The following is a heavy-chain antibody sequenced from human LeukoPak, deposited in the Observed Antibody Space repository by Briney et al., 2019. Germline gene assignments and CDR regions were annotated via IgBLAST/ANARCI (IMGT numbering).Heavy chain of an antibody. D-gene: IGHD3-3*01. Sequence: ASVKVSCKASGYTFTNYAVHWLRLSPGQRLEWRGWINAGNGNTKYSQKFQGRVTITRDTSASTAYMELSSLTSEDTSVYYCARSGGVVGSWDNWFDPWCQGTLVTVSS. CDR3: ARSGGVVGSWDNWFDP. CDR2: INAGNGNT. J-gene: IGHJ5*02. CDR1: GYTFTNYA. V-gene: IGHV1-3*01.